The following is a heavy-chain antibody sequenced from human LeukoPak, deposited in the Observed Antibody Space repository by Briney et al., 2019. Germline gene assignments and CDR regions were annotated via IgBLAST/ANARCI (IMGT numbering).Heavy chain of an antibody. V-gene: IGHV3-48*03. CDR2: ISSSGSTI. CDR3: RVVVAAFYYLEF. CDR1: GFTFSSYE. Sequence: GGSLRLSCAASGFTFSSYEMNWVRQAPGKGLEWVSYISSSGSTIYYADSVKGRFTISRDNAKNSLYLQMNSLRAEDTAVYYCRVVVAAFYYLEFWGQGTLVTVFS. J-gene: IGHJ4*02. D-gene: IGHD2-15*01.